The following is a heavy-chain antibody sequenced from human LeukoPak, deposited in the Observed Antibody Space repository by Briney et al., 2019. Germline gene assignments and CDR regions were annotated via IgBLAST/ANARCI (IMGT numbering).Heavy chain of an antibody. D-gene: IGHD3-9*01. CDR2: INHSGST. CDR3: GRVVLRYFGRDYYYGMDV. J-gene: IGHJ6*02. V-gene: IGHV4-34*01. CDR1: GGSFSGYY. Sequence: TSETLSLTCAVYGGSFSGYYWSWIRQPPGKGLEWIGEINHSGSTNYNPSLKSRVTISVDTSKNQFSLKLSSVTAADTAVYYCGRVVLRYFGRDYYYGMDVWGQGTTVTVSS.